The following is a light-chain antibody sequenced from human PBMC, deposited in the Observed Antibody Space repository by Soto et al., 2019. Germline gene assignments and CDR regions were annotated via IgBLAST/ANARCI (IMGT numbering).Light chain of an antibody. CDR3: PSYDSSLSGYV. CDR2: GNS. J-gene: IGLJ1*01. Sequence: QSVLTQPPSVSGAPGQRVTISCTGSSSNIGAGYDVHWYQQLPGTAPKLLIYGNSNRPSGVPDRFAGSKSGTSASLAITGLQAEDEADYYRPSYDSSLSGYVFGTGTKVTVL. CDR1: SSNIGAGYD. V-gene: IGLV1-40*01.